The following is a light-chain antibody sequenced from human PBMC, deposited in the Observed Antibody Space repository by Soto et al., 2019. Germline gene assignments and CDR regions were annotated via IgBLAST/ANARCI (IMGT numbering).Light chain of an antibody. V-gene: IGLV2-14*01. CDR3: SSYTTAFFYV. Sequence: QSALTQPASVSGSPGQSITISCTGSSSDIGAFNYVAWYQQHPGKAPKLIIHGVTNRPSGVSSRFSGSKSDYTASLTISGLQAADEADYYCSSYTTAFFYVFGTGTKVTVL. J-gene: IGLJ1*01. CDR2: GVT. CDR1: SSDIGAFNY.